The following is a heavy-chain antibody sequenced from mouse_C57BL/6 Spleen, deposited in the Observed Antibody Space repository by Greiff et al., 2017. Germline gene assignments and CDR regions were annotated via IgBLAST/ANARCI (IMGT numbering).Heavy chain of an antibody. J-gene: IGHJ2*01. CDR3: ARRGEPLYYFDY. V-gene: IGHV1-19*01. Sequence: VQLQQSGPVLVKPGASVKMSCKASGYTFTDYYMNWVKQSHGKSLEWIGVINPYNGGTSYNQKFKGKATLTVDKSSSTAYMELNSLTSEDSAVYYCARRGEPLYYFDYWGQGTTLTVSS. CDR2: INPYNGGT. CDR1: GYTFTDYY.